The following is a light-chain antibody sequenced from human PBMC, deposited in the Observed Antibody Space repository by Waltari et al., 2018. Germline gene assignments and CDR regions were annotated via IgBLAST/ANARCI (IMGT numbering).Light chain of an antibody. V-gene: IGKV4-1*01. CDR1: QSILYSSNNKNY. J-gene: IGKJ2*01. CDR2: WAS. CDR3: QQYYTTPYT. Sequence: DIVMTQSPDSLTVSLGERATINCKSSQSILYSSNNKNYLAWYQQMAGQPPTLLIYWASTRESGVPDRFSGSGSGTDFTLTISSLQAEDVAAYYCQQYYTTPYTFGQGTKLEI.